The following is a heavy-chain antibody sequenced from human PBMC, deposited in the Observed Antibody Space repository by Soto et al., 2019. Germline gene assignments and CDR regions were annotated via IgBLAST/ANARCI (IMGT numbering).Heavy chain of an antibody. CDR3: LKVQYFDGLTGYFHY. J-gene: IGHJ4*02. CDR1: GFIFNDYA. Sequence: GGSLRLSCAASGFIFNDYAMHWVRQAPGKGLEWVSGISWNSGSIGYADSVKGRFTISRDNAKNSLYLQMNSLRAEDTAFYYCLKVQYFDGLTGYFHYWGQGTLVTVSS. D-gene: IGHD3-9*01. V-gene: IGHV3-9*01. CDR2: ISWNSGSI.